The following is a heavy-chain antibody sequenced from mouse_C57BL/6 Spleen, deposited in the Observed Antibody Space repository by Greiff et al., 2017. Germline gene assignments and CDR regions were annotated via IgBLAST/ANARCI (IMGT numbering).Heavy chain of an antibody. CDR3: ARFYYYGSSNWYFDV. CDR1: GYTFTSYW. Sequence: VQLQQPGAELVKPGASVKMSCKASGYTFTSYWITWVKQRPGQGLEWIGDLYPGSGSTNYNEKFKSKATLTVDTSSSTAYMQRSSLTSEDSAVYYCARFYYYGSSNWYFDVWGTGTTVTVSS. D-gene: IGHD1-1*01. J-gene: IGHJ1*03. CDR2: LYPGSGST. V-gene: IGHV1-55*01.